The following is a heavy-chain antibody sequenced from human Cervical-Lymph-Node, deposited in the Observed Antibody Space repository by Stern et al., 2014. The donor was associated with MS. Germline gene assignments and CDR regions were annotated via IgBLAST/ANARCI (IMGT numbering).Heavy chain of an antibody. CDR2: INAGNGNT. D-gene: IGHD3-16*01. CDR3: ARVGPVYFDY. J-gene: IGHJ4*02. CDR1: GYTFTSYA. Sequence: QVQLGQSGAEVKKPGASVKVSCKASGYTFTSYAMHWVRQAPGQRLEWMGWINAGNGNTKNSQKFQGRVTITRDTSASTAYMELSSLRSEDTAVYYCARVGPVYFDYWCQGTLVTVSS. V-gene: IGHV1-3*01.